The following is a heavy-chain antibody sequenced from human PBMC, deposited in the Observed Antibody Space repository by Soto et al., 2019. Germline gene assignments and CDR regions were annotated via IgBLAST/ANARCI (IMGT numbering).Heavy chain of an antibody. D-gene: IGHD6-19*01. CDR1: GYTFTSYG. V-gene: IGHV1-18*04. J-gene: IGHJ4*02. CDR3: ALIAVAGSRDY. Sequence: EASVKVSCKASGYTFTSYGISWVRQAPGQGLEWMGWISAYNGNTNYAQKLQGRVTMTTDTSTSTAYMELRSLRSDDTAVYYCALIAVAGSRDYWGQGTLVTVSS. CDR2: ISAYNGNT.